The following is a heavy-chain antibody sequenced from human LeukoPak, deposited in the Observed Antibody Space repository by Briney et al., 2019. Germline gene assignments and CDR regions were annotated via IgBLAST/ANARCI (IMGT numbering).Heavy chain of an antibody. V-gene: IGHV1-58*02. CDR3: ARVGSGYYSFYFDY. CDR1: GFTFTSSA. D-gene: IGHD3-22*01. Sequence: ASVKVSCKASGFTFTSSAMQWVRQARGQRLEWIGWIVVGSGNTNYAQKFQERVTVTRDMSTSTAYMELSRLRSDDTAVYYCARVGSGYYSFYFDYWGQGTLVTVSS. J-gene: IGHJ4*02. CDR2: IVVGSGNT.